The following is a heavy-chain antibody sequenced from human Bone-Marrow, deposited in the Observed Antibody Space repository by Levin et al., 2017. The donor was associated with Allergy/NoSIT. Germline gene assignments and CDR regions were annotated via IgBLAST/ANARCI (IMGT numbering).Heavy chain of an antibody. J-gene: IGHJ3*02. Sequence: ASVKVSCKASGYTFTGYYMHWVRQAPGQGLEWMGWINPNSGGTNYAQKFQGRVTMTRDTPISTAYMELSRLRSDDTAVYYCARGEPDITDAFDIWGQGTMVTVSS. D-gene: IGHD1-14*01. CDR3: ARGEPDITDAFDI. V-gene: IGHV1-2*02. CDR1: GYTFTGYY. CDR2: INPNSGGT.